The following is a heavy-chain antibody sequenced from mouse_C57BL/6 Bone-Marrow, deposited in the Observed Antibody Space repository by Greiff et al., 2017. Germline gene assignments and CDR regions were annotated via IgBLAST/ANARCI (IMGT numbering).Heavy chain of an antibody. CDR3: ARCWDCDY. D-gene: IGHD4-1*01. CDR2: IYPGRGST. CDR1: GYTLTSYW. Sequence: VQLQQPGAELVKPGASVKMSCKASGYTLTSYWITWVQPRPGKGLEWIGDIYPGRGSTNYTEKFKSKATMTVDTASSTAYMQLSSLTSEDSAVYYCARCWDCDYWGQGTTLTVSS. J-gene: IGHJ2*01. V-gene: IGHV1-55*01.